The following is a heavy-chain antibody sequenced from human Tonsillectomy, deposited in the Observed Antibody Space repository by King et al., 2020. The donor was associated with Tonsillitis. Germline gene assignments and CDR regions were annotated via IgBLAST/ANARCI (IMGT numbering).Heavy chain of an antibody. Sequence: MQLVQSGGGVVQPGRSLRLSCAASGFTFSNYAMHWVRQAPGKGLEWVAIISYDGTEKYYADSVKGRFTISRDNSKNKMSVKMNSLRAEDTAVYYCARDLMSGDWNDPLGYFDYWGQGTLVTVSS. CDR3: ARDLMSGDWNDPLGYFDY. D-gene: IGHD1-1*01. V-gene: IGHV3-30*04. CDR1: GFTFSNYA. CDR2: ISYDGTEK. J-gene: IGHJ4*02.